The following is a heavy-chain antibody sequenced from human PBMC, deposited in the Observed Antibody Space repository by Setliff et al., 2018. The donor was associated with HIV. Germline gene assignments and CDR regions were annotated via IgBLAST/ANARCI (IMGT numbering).Heavy chain of an antibody. CDR1: GYTFTDYY. CDR3: ATSSIVGATTAD. Sequence: ASVKVSCKASGYTFTDYYMHWVQQAPGKGLEWMGRVDPEDGETIYAEKFQGRVNITADTSTDTAYMELSSLRSEDTAVYYCATSSIVGATTADWGQGTMVTVSS. V-gene: IGHV1-69-2*01. D-gene: IGHD1-26*01. J-gene: IGHJ4*02. CDR2: VDPEDGET.